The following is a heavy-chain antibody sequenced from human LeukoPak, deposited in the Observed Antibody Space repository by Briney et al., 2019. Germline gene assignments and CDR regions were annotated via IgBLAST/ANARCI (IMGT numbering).Heavy chain of an antibody. J-gene: IGHJ5*02. V-gene: IGHV3-7*01. D-gene: IGHD3-22*01. CDR3: AREDYYDNWFDP. CDR2: IKEDGSET. Sequence: GGSLKLSCAASGFTFTFYSMTWVRQAPGKGLEWVAYIKEDGSETFYVDSVRGRFTISRDNAKNSLSLQMNSLRAEDTAVYYCAREDYYDNWFDPWGQGTLVTVSS. CDR1: GFTFTFYS.